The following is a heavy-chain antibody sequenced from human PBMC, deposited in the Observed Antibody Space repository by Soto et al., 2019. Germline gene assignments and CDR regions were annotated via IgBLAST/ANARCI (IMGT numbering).Heavy chain of an antibody. D-gene: IGHD6-13*01. CDR1: GGSISSSSYY. Sequence: TLSLTCTVSGGSISSSSYYGGWIRQPPGKGLEWIGSIYYSGSTYYNPSLKSRVTISVDTSKNQFSLKLSSVTAADTAVYYCARHQSHSSSYVDPWGQGTLVTVSS. V-gene: IGHV4-39*01. J-gene: IGHJ5*02. CDR3: ARHQSHSSSYVDP. CDR2: IYYSGST.